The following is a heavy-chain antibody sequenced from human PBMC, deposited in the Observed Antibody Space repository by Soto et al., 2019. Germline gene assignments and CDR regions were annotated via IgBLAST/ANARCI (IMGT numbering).Heavy chain of an antibody. CDR1: GGSISSGGYS. CDR2: IYHSGST. V-gene: IGHV4-30-2*01. J-gene: IGHJ5*02. D-gene: IGHD3-10*01. Sequence: QLQLQESGSGLVNPSQTLSLTCAVSGGSISSGGYSWSWIRQPPGKGLEWIGYIYHSGSTYYNPSLKSRVTISVDRSKNQFSLKLSSVTAADTAVYYCARGLRGFGELSRNNWFDPWGQGTLVTVSS. CDR3: ARGLRGFGELSRNNWFDP.